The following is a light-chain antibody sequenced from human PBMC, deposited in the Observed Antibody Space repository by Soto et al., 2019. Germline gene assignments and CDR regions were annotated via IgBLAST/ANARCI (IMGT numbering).Light chain of an antibody. Sequence: DIQMTHSPSSLSASVVDRVTITFRASQSISSYLNWYQQKPGKAPKLLIYAASSLQSGVPSRLSGSRSGTDFTLTISSLQPADFATYYCQQSYSTPRTFGQGTKVDIK. V-gene: IGKV1-39*01. CDR1: QSISSY. CDR3: QQSYSTPRT. CDR2: AAS. J-gene: IGKJ1*01.